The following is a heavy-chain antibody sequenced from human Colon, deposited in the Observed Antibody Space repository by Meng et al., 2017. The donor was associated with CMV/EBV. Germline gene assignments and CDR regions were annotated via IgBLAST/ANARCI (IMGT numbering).Heavy chain of an antibody. CDR1: GFTFSNPG. CDR2: TPGDGSRP. V-gene: IGHV3-74*01. Sequence: SGFTFSNPGMPWVRHVPGKGLVCVSYTPGDGSRPAYADSVQGRFTISSDTAENTLYLQMNSLRADDTAVYYCAVDIMPVGGTFDFWGQGALVTVSS. D-gene: IGHD6-19*01. J-gene: IGHJ4*02. CDR3: AVDIMPVGGTFDF.